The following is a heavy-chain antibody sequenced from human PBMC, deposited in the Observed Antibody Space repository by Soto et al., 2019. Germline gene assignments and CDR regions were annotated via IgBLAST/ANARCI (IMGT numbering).Heavy chain of an antibody. CDR2: ISAYNGNT. CDR1: GYTFTSYG. CDR3: ARDMTTVTTYWFDP. V-gene: IGHV1-18*01. J-gene: IGHJ5*02. D-gene: IGHD4-17*01. Sequence: GAPVKVSCKASGYTFTSYGISWVRQAPGQGLEWKGWISAYNGNTNYAQKLQGRVTMTTDTSTSTAYMELRSLRSDDTAVYYCARDMTTVTTYWFDPWGQGTRVTVSS.